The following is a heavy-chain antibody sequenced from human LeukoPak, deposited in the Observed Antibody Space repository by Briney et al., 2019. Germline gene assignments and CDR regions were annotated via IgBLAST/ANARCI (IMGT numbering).Heavy chain of an antibody. J-gene: IGHJ4*02. CDR2: IYYSGST. Sequence: PSETLSLTCTVSGCSISSSSYYWVWIRQPPGKGLEWVGYIYYSGSTYYNPSLKSRVTISVDTSKNQFSLKLSSVTAADTAVYYCARTVLRFMLNYRYTDYWGQGTLVTVSS. CDR3: ARTVLRFMLNYRYTDY. D-gene: IGHD3-3*01. V-gene: IGHV4-39*07. CDR1: GCSISSSSYY.